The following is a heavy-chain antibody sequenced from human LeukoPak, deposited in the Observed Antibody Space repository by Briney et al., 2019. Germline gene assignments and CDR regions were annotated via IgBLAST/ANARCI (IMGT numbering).Heavy chain of an antibody. Sequence: GGSLRLSCTASGFTFGDYAMSWVRQAPGKGLEWVGFIRSKAYGGTTEYAASVEGRFTISRDDSKSIAYLQMNSLKNEDTAVYYCTRVPYSSGWYDYFDYWGQGTLVTVSS. J-gene: IGHJ4*02. D-gene: IGHD6-19*01. CDR3: TRVPYSSGWYDYFDY. V-gene: IGHV3-49*04. CDR2: IRSKAYGGTT. CDR1: GFTFGDYA.